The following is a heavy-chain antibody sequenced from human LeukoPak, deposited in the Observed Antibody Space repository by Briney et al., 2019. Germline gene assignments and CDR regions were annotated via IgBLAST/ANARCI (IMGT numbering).Heavy chain of an antibody. Sequence: ASVKVSCKASGYTFTSYGISWVRQTPGQGLEWMGWISAYNGNTNYAQKLQGRVTMTTDTSTGSAYMELRSLRSDDTAVYYCARDRTGGWYSYWGQGTPVTVSS. J-gene: IGHJ4*02. D-gene: IGHD6-19*01. V-gene: IGHV1-18*01. CDR3: ARDRTGGWYSY. CDR1: GYTFTSYG. CDR2: ISAYNGNT.